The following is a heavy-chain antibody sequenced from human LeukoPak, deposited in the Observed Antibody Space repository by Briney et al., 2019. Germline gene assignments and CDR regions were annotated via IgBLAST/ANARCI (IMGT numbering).Heavy chain of an antibody. Sequence: SETLSLTCTVSGGSISSGSYYWSWIRQPAGKGLEWIGRIYTSGSTNYNPSLKSRVTISVDTSKNQFSLKLSSVTAADTAVYYCARFSIAARLDAFDIWGQGTMVTVSS. CDR3: ARFSIAARLDAFDI. D-gene: IGHD6-6*01. CDR1: GGSISSGSYY. J-gene: IGHJ3*02. CDR2: IYTSGST. V-gene: IGHV4-61*02.